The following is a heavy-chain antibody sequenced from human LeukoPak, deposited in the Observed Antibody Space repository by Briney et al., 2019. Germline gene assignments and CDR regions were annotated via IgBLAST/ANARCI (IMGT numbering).Heavy chain of an antibody. CDR2: MYYRGRS. J-gene: IGHJ5*02. D-gene: IGHD3-3*01. Sequence: SETLSPTCTVSGGSMSSFYCSWIRQPLGKGLEWVGYMYYRGRSNYNPSLKSRVTISVDASKNEISLNLTSVTAADTAVYYCARSFSEEGWFDPWGPGTLVTVSS. CDR1: GGSMSSFY. CDR3: ARSFSEEGWFDP. V-gene: IGHV4-59*01.